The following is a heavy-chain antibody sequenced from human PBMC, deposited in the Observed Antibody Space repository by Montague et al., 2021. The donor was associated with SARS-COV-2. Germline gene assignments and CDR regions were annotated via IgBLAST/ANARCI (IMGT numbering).Heavy chain of an antibody. CDR1: GGSVSSSPYY. CDR3: ASSYYYGSGTYVYNYYMDV. Sequence: SETLSLTCTVSGGSVSSSPYYWGWLRPPPGRGLEWVGSISYSGRTYFSPSLKSRLTISVDSSENQFSLRPSSVTAADTAVYYCASSYYYGSGTYVYNYYMDVWGKGTPVTVSS. CDR2: ISYSGRT. V-gene: IGHV4-39*01. J-gene: IGHJ6*03. D-gene: IGHD3-10*01.